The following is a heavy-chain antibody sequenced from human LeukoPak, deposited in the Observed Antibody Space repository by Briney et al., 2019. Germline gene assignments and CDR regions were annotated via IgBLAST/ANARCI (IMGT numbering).Heavy chain of an antibody. CDR2: ISYDGSNK. D-gene: IGHD3-22*01. CDR1: GFTFSSYA. Sequence: GGSLRLSCAASGFTFSSYAMHWVRQAPGKGLEWVAVISYDGSNKYYAGSVKGRFTISRDNSKNTLYLQMNSLRAEDTAVYYCARGVQDRDSSGYLPGSEYFQHWGQGTLVTVSS. J-gene: IGHJ1*01. CDR3: ARGVQDRDSSGYLPGSEYFQH. V-gene: IGHV3-30-3*01.